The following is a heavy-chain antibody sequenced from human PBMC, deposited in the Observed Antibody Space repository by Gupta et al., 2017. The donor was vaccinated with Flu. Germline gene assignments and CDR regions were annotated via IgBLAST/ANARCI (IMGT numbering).Heavy chain of an antibody. CDR1: GFTFNNYA. V-gene: IGHV3-23*01. Sequence: EVQVLDSGGGSVQPGGSLRLSCAASGFTFNNYAMSWARQAPGKGLEWVSAISGSGDRTYYGDSGKGRFTISRDNSENTRDLQMNSMRVEETAVYYCAKWGPDTNSWPGMGDYGGQGTPVTVSS. CDR3: AKWGPDTNSWPGMGDY. D-gene: IGHD6-13*01. CDR2: ISGSGDRT. J-gene: IGHJ4*02.